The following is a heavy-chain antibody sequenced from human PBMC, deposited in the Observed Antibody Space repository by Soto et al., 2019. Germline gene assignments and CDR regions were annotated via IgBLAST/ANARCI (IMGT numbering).Heavy chain of an antibody. V-gene: IGHV5-51*01. CDR3: ARQYVSAATIALLSNQP. CDR1: GYSFTGYW. CDR2: IYPENSDT. J-gene: IGHJ4*02. Sequence: GESLKISCKTSGYSFTGYWIGWVRQMPGKGLEWVGIIYPENSDTRYSPSFQGQVTISADKSISTVYLQWSSLRASDTAMYYCARQYVSAATIALLSNQPWGLGTLVTVSS. D-gene: IGHD6-25*01.